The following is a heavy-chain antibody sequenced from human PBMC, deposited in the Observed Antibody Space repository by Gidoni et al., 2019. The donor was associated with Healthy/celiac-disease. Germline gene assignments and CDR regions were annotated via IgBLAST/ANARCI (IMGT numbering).Heavy chain of an antibody. CDR3: ASPVLRFLEENYYGMDV. J-gene: IGHJ6*02. V-gene: IGHV3-48*03. D-gene: IGHD3-3*01. CDR2: ISSSGSTI. CDR1: GFTSSSYE. Sequence: EVQLVESGGGLLQPGGSLRLSCAASGFTSSSYEMNWVRQAPGKGLEWVSYISSSGSTIDYADSVKGRFTISRDNAKNSLYLQMNSLRAEDTAVYYCASPVLRFLEENYYGMDVWGQGTTVTVSS.